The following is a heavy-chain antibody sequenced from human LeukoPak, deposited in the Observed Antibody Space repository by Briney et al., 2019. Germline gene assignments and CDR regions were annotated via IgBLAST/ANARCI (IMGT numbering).Heavy chain of an antibody. CDR3: ARDLTLLGHCTSIYCYGMDV. V-gene: IGHV3-23*01. CDR2: ISGSGGST. CDR1: GFTFSSYA. J-gene: IGHJ6*02. D-gene: IGHD2-2*01. Sequence: PGGSLRLSCAASGFTFSSYAMSWVRQAPGKGLEWVSAISGSGGSTYYADSVKGRFTISRDNSKNTLYLQMNSLRAEDTAVYYCARDLTLLGHCTSIYCYGMDVWGQGTTVTVSS.